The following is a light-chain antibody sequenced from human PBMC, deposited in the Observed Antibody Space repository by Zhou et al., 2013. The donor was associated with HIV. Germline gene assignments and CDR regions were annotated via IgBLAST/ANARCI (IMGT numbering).Light chain of an antibody. CDR2: GSS. V-gene: IGKV3-20*01. Sequence: EIVLTQSPATLSLSPGERATLSCRASQSVAGRYLAWYQQKVGQAPRLLIYGSSSRATGIPDRFSGSGSGTDFTLTISRLEPEDFAVYYCQQYGSSLPITFGQGTRLEIK. CDR3: QQYGSSLPIT. J-gene: IGKJ5*01. CDR1: QSVAGRY.